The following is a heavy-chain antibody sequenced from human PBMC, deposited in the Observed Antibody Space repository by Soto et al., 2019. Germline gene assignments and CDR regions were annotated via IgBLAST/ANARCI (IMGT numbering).Heavy chain of an antibody. CDR1: GFSLSTSGVG. J-gene: IGHJ6*02. Sequence: SGDALVNTTQSLTVTCTFCGFSLSTSGVGVGWVRQPPGKALEWLALIYSNDDKRFSTSLKSRLAITKDTSKKQVVLTMTNMDPVDTATSYCNHMSGSACYGIEVWGQG. CDR2: IYSNDDK. D-gene: IGHD3-10*01. CDR3: NHMSGSACYGIEV. V-gene: IGHV2-5*01.